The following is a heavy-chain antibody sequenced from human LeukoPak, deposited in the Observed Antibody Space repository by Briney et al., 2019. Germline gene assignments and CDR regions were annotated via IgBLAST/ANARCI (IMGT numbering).Heavy chain of an antibody. Sequence: GGSLRLSCAASGFTFSSYGMHWVRQAPGKGLEWVVFIRYDGSNKYYADSVKGRFTISRDNSKNTLYLQMNSLRAEDTAVYYCAEGGRFFGAGDYMDVWGKGTTVTVSS. CDR3: AEGGRFFGAGDYMDV. CDR2: IRYDGSNK. CDR1: GFTFSSYG. J-gene: IGHJ6*03. V-gene: IGHV3-30*02. D-gene: IGHD3-3*01.